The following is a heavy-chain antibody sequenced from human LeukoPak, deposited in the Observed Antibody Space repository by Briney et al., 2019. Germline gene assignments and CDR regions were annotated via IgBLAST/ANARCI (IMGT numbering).Heavy chain of an antibody. CDR1: GFTFETYH. D-gene: IGHD3-3*01. J-gene: IGHJ4*02. CDR2: ISSRSDTT. Sequence: PGGSLRLSCVASGFTFETYHMNWVRQAPGKGLEWLSYISSRSDTTYYADSVKGRFTVSRDNAKNSLFLQMNSLRAEDTAVYYCARDASISGVVMPSDYWGQGTLVTVSS. CDR3: ARDASISGVVMPSDY. V-gene: IGHV3-48*01.